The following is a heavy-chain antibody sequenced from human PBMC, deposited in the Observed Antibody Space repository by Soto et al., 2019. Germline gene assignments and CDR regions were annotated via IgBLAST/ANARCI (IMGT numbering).Heavy chain of an antibody. CDR1: GFTFSSYG. J-gene: IGHJ4*02. D-gene: IGHD2-21*01. CDR2: IWYDGSNK. CDR3: ARDRGSDAPIDY. Sequence: LRLSCAASGFTFSSYGMHWFRQAPGKGLEWVALIWYDGSNKYYADSVKGRFTISRDNSENTLYLEMNSLRDEDTAVYYCARDRGSDAPIDYWGQGTLVTVSS. V-gene: IGHV3-33*01.